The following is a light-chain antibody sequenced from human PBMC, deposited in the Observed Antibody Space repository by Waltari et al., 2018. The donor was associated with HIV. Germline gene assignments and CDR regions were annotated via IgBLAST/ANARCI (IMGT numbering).Light chain of an antibody. CDR3: QSTDSSGVYWV. J-gene: IGLJ3*02. CDR2: RDT. Sequence: SYELTQPPSVSVSPGQPARVTCPGDALPKRYAYWYQQRPGQAPVLLIFRDTERPSGIPERFSSSSSGTTVTLTIRAVQAEDEADYYCQSTDSSGVYWVFGGGTTLTVL. CDR1: ALPKRY. V-gene: IGLV3-25*03.